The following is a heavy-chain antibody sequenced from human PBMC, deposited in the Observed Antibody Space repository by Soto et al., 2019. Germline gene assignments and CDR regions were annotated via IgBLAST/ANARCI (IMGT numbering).Heavy chain of an antibody. CDR1: GYSFTGNS. J-gene: IGHJ6*03. Sequence: GASVKVSCKASGYSFTGNSMHWVRQAPGQGLEWMGWINPNNGGTNYAQKFQGRVTMTRDTSISTAYMDLSRLRSDDTAVDYCARGVVQAATQNYYYYMDVGGKGTTVTVSS. CDR3: ARGVVQAATQNYYYYMDV. CDR2: INPNNGGT. D-gene: IGHD2-2*01. V-gene: IGHV1-2*02.